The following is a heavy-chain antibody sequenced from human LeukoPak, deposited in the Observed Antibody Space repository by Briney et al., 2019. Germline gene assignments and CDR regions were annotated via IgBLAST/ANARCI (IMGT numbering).Heavy chain of an antibody. D-gene: IGHD2-21*02. J-gene: IGHJ4*02. Sequence: GESLKISCKASGYTFTGYYMHWVRQAPGQGLEWMGWINPNSGGTNYAQKFQGRVTMTRDTSISTAYMELSRLRSDDTAVYYCARDLGRSLLFRLPGYWGQGTLVTVSS. CDR3: ARDLGRSLLFRLPGY. V-gene: IGHV1-2*02. CDR1: GYTFTGYY. CDR2: INPNSGGT.